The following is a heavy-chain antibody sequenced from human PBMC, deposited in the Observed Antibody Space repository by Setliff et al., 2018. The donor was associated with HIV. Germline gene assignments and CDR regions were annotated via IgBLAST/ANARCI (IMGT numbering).Heavy chain of an antibody. D-gene: IGHD6-19*01. CDR3: ARDRMPVASWVPDK. Sequence: PSETLSLTCTVSGGSINSTSYYWSWIRQSAGKGLEWVGRIYTGGRTNYNPSLKGRVTMSVDTSKNQFSLNLSSVTAADTAVYYCARDRMPVASWVPDKWGQGTLVTVSS. V-gene: IGHV4-61*02. CDR2: IYTGGRT. J-gene: IGHJ4*02. CDR1: GGSINSTSYY.